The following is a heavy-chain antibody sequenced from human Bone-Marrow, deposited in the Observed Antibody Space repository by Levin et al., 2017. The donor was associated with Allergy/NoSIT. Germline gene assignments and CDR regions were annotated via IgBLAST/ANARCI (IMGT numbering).Heavy chain of an antibody. CDR2: ISYDGSNK. CDR1: GFTFSSYG. V-gene: IGHV3-30*18. CDR3: AKDLGNYYGSGSYYNVLDGTFDY. Sequence: GGSLRLSCAASGFTFSSYGMHWVRQAPGKGLEWVAVISYDGSNKYYADSVKGRFTISRDNSKNTLYLQMNSLRAEDTAVYYCAKDLGNYYGSGSYYNVLDGTFDYWGQGTLVTVSS. D-gene: IGHD3-10*01. J-gene: IGHJ4*02.